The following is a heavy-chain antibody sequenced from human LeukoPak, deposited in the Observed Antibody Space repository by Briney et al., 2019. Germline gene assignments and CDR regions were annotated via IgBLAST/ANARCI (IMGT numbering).Heavy chain of an antibody. CDR2: IYSGGST. CDR1: GFTLSDYY. J-gene: IGHJ4*02. D-gene: IGHD3-22*01. CDR3: ARGIVTMIDY. Sequence: SGGSLRLSCAASGFTLSDYYMNWVRQAPGKGLEWVSVIYSGGSTYYADSVKGRFTISRDNSKNTLYPQMNSLRAEDTAVYYCARGIVTMIDYWGQGTLVTVSS. V-gene: IGHV3-53*01.